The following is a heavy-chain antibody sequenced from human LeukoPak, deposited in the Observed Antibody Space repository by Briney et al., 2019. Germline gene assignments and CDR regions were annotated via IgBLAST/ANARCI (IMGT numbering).Heavy chain of an antibody. J-gene: IGHJ4*02. Sequence: GGSLRLSCAASGFPFSSYSMNWVRQAPGKGLEWVSSISSSSSYIYYADSVKGRFTVSRDNAKKSLYLQMNSLRAEDTAVYYCGRVGAYYGSGSYSDYWGQGTLVTVSS. CDR1: GFPFSSYS. CDR3: GRVGAYYGSGSYSDY. V-gene: IGHV3-21*01. CDR2: ISSSSSYI. D-gene: IGHD3-10*01.